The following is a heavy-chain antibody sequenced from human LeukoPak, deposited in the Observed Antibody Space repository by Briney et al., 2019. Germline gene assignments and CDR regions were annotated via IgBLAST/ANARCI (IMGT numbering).Heavy chain of an antibody. CDR3: ARDLAFFDY. V-gene: IGHV6-1*01. CDR1: GDSVSNNSAA. Sequence: SQTLSLTCATSGDSVSNNSAAWNWIRQSPSRGLEWLGRTYYRSKWYYDYATSVKSRISISPDTSKNQFSLKLSSVAAADTAVYFCARDLAFFDYWGQGTLVTVSS. CDR2: TYYRSKWYY. D-gene: IGHD3-3*02. J-gene: IGHJ4*02.